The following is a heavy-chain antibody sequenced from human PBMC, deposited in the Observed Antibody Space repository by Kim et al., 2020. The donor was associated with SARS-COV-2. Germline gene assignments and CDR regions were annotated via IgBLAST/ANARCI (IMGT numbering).Heavy chain of an antibody. J-gene: IGHJ4*02. CDR3: ARGFDYYGSWDATSNIDY. D-gene: IGHD3-10*01. CDR2: IYYSGST. V-gene: IGHV4-39*01. CDR1: GGSISSSSYY. Sequence: SETLSLTCTVSGGSISSSSYYWGWIRQPPGKGLEWIGSIYYSGSTYYNPSLKSRVTISVDTSKNQFSLKLSSVTAADTAVYYCARGFDYYGSWDATSNIDYWGQGTLVTVSS.